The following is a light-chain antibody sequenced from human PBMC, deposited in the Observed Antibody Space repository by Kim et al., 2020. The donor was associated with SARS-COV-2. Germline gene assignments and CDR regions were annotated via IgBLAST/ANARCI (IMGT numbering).Light chain of an antibody. CDR1: SLRSYY. Sequence: LGQTVRIKCQGDSLRSYYASWYQQKPGPAPVLVIYGKNNRPSGIPDRFSGSSSGNTASLTITGAQAEDEADYYCNSRDSSGNHVIFGGGTQLTVL. J-gene: IGLJ2*01. CDR2: GKN. CDR3: NSRDSSGNHVI. V-gene: IGLV3-19*01.